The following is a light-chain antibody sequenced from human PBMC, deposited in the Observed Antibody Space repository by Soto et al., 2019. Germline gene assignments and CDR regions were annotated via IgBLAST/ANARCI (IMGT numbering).Light chain of an antibody. J-gene: IGKJ5*01. CDR3: QQYGDVGVT. Sequence: DIPMTQSPSSLSASLGGSVTITCRASQDIGNSLNWYQQKPGKAPEVLIYDVSNLETGVPSRFSGSGSGTEFTLTVTSLQPEDIATYYCQQYGDVGVTFGQGTRL. CDR2: DVS. CDR1: QDIGNS. V-gene: IGKV1-33*01.